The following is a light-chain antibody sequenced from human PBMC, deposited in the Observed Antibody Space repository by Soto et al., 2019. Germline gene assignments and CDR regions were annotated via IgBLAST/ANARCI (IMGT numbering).Light chain of an antibody. CDR2: AAS. Sequence: DIQMTQSPSSLSASVRDRVTITCRASQTISTHLNWYQQKPGKAPKLLIYAASTLQSGVPSRFSGSGYGTDFTLTINSLQPKDFATYYFQQSLTSPYTFGQGTELEIK. V-gene: IGKV1-39*01. CDR3: QQSLTSPYT. CDR1: QTISTH. J-gene: IGKJ2*01.